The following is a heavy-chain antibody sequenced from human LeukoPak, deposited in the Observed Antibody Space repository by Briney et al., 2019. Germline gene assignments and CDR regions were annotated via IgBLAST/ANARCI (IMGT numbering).Heavy chain of an antibody. CDR3: AKDREYSYVYDAFDI. Sequence: GGSLRLSCAASGFTFSSYWMHWVRQAPGKGLVWVSHINTDGSSTTYADSVKGRFTISRDNSKNTLYLQMNTLRAEDTAVYYCAKDREYSYVYDAFDIWGQGTLVTVSS. D-gene: IGHD3-16*01. CDR1: GFTFSSYW. CDR2: INTDGSST. V-gene: IGHV3-74*01. J-gene: IGHJ3*02.